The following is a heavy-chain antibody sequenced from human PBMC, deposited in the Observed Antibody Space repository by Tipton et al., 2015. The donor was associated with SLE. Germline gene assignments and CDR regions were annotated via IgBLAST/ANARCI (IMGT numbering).Heavy chain of an antibody. V-gene: IGHV4-34*01. CDR1: GGFLSDYF. D-gene: IGHD3-22*01. J-gene: IGHJ4*02. Sequence: TLSLTCDVYGGFLSDYFWSWIRQPPGKGLEWIGEIHQSGSTNYNPSLKSRVTMSGDTSKKEFSLKLNSVTAADTAVYYCVRGPRGSRGYPNLGQVTLVTVSS. CDR3: VRGPRGSRGYPN. CDR2: IHQSGST.